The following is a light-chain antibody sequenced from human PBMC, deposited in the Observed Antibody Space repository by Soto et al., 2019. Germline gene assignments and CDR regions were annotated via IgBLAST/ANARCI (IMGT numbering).Light chain of an antibody. J-gene: IGKJ2*01. CDR3: QQYESHPHT. Sequence: DIQMTQSPSTLSASVGDRVSITCRASQSISSWLAWYQQKPGKAPKLLIYKASSLESGVPARFSGSGSGTDFTLTISSLQPDDFASYYCQQYESHPHTFGRGTKVDIK. V-gene: IGKV1-5*03. CDR2: KAS. CDR1: QSISSW.